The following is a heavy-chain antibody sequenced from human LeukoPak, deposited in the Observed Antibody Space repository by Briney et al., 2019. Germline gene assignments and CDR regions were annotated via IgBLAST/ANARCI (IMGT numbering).Heavy chain of an antibody. CDR3: AKDYATFEAFDI. V-gene: IGHV3-30*02. J-gene: IGHJ3*02. Sequence: PGGSLRLSCAASGFTFSSYGMHWVRQAPGKGLEWVAFIRYDGDNKYYAGSLKGRFTISRDNSKNTLYLQMNSLRAEDTAVYYCAKDYATFEAFDIWGQGTMVTVSS. CDR1: GFTFSSYG. D-gene: IGHD1-26*01. CDR2: IRYDGDNK.